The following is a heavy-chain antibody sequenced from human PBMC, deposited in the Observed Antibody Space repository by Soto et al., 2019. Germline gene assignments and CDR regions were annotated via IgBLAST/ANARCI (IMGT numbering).Heavy chain of an antibody. V-gene: IGHV3-7*04. J-gene: IGHJ4*02. CDR2: IKVDGSEK. D-gene: IGHD6-6*01. CDR1: GFPLSFYW. CDR3: ARGGSSRFDC. Sequence: GGSLRLSCEASGFPLSFYWMSWIRQAPGKGLEWVAKIKVDGSEKYYVDPVKGRFTISRDNAKNSLYLQMDNLRAEDTAVYYCARGGSSRFDCWGQGTLVTVS.